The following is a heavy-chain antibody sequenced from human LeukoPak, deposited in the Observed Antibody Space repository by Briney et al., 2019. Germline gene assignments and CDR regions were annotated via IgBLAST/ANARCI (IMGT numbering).Heavy chain of an antibody. CDR3: ATLVSTRYYFDY. J-gene: IGHJ4*02. CDR2: IYHSGIT. CDR1: DYSISSGYGYY. V-gene: IGHV4-38-2*02. D-gene: IGHD5/OR15-5a*01. Sequence: SETLSLTCTVSDYSISSGYGYYWGWIRQPPGKGLEWVGNIYHSGITYYNHFNSSLKSRVTISIDTSKNQFSLRLTSVTAADTAVYFCATLVSTRYYFDYWGQGTLVTVSS.